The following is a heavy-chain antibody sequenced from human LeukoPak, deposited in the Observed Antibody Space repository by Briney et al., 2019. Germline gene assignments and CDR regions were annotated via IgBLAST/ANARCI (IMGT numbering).Heavy chain of an antibody. CDR2: ISSSSSCI. J-gene: IGHJ4*02. CDR1: GFTFSSYS. D-gene: IGHD3-3*01. V-gene: IGHV3-21*01. Sequence: PGGSLRLSCAASGFTFSSYSMNWVRQAPGKGLEWVSSISSSSSCIYYADSVKGRFTISRDNAKNSLYLQMNSLRAEDTAVYYCVRGLQYYDFWSGYYYFDYWGQGTLVTVSS. CDR3: VRGLQYYDFWSGYYYFDY.